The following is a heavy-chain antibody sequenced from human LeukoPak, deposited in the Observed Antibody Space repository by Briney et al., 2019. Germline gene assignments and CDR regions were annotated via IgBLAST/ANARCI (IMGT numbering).Heavy chain of an antibody. Sequence: AGGSLRLSCAASGFTFSSYGMHWVRQAPGKGLEWVAVIWYDGSNKYYADSVKGRFTISRDNSKNTLYLQMNSLRAEDTAVYYCARDGEDCSSTGCRSSYYYYGMDVWGQGTTVTVSS. CDR1: GFTFSSYG. J-gene: IGHJ6*02. CDR3: ARDGEDCSSTGCRSSYYYYGMDV. V-gene: IGHV3-33*01. D-gene: IGHD2-2*01. CDR2: IWYDGSNK.